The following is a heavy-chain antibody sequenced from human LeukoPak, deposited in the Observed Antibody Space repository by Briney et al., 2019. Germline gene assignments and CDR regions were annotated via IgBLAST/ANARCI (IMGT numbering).Heavy chain of an antibody. CDR2: IYHSGST. CDR1: GYSISSGYY. J-gene: IGHJ3*02. Sequence: SETLSLTCTVSGYSISSGYYWGWIRQPPGKGLEWIGSIYHSGSTYYNPSLKSRVTISVDTSKNQFSLQLNSVTTEDTAVYYCARDRVGVDAFDIWGQGTMVTVSS. V-gene: IGHV4-38-2*02. CDR3: ARDRVGVDAFDI. D-gene: IGHD2-8*01.